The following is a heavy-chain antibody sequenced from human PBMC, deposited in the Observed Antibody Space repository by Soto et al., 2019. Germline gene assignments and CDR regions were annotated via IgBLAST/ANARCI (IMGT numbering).Heavy chain of an antibody. Sequence: SETLSLTCTVSGGSISSGDYYWSWIRPPPGKGLEWIGYIYYSGSTYYNPSLKSRVTISVDTSKNQFSLKLSSVTAADTDVYYCAGFYGGSHNWFDPWGQGTLVTVSS. V-gene: IGHV4-30-4*01. D-gene: IGHD2-15*01. CDR1: GGSISSGDYY. J-gene: IGHJ5*02. CDR2: IYYSGST. CDR3: AGFYGGSHNWFDP.